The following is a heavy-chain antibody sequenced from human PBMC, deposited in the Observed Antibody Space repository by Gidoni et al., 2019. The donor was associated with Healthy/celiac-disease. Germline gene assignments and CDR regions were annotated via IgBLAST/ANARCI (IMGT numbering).Heavy chain of an antibody. V-gene: IGHV3-21*01. Sequence: EVQLVESGGGLVKPGGSLRLSCAASGFTFSSYSMNWVRQAPGKGLEWVSSISSSSSYIYYADSVKGRFTISRDNAKNSLYLQMNSLRAEDTAVYYCASEWIAAANNAFDIWGQGTMVTVSS. D-gene: IGHD6-13*01. CDR1: GFTFSSYS. CDR2: ISSSSSYI. J-gene: IGHJ3*02. CDR3: ASEWIAAANNAFDI.